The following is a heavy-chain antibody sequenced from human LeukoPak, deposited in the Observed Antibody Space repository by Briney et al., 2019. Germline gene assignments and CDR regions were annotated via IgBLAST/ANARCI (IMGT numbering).Heavy chain of an antibody. CDR1: GYTFTNYG. CDR2: INPSGGST. Sequence: ASVMVSCKASGYTFTNYGISWVRQAPGQGLEWMGIINPSGGSTSYAQKFQGRVTMTRDTSTSTVYMELSSLRSEDTAVYYCARDPYMTTVTTVRGMDVWGQGTTVTVSS. D-gene: IGHD4-11*01. V-gene: IGHV1-46*01. CDR3: ARDPYMTTVTTVRGMDV. J-gene: IGHJ6*02.